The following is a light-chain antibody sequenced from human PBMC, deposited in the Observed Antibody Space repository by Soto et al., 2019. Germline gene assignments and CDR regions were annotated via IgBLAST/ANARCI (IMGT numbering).Light chain of an antibody. Sequence: DNVMTQSPDSLTVSLGERATINCKSSQSVLYSSNNKNYLAWYQQKPGQPPKVLIYWASTRESGVPDRFSGSGSGTDFTLTISSLQAEDVAVYYCQQYYSTPWTFGQGTKVEIK. CDR1: QSVLYSSNNKNY. V-gene: IGKV4-1*01. CDR3: QQYYSTPWT. CDR2: WAS. J-gene: IGKJ1*01.